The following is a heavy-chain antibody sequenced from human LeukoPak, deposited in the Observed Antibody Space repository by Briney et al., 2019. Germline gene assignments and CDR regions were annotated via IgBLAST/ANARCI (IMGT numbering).Heavy chain of an antibody. CDR2: INPNSGGT. CDR1: GYTFTGYY. Sequence: SVNVSCKASGYTFTGYYMHWVRQAPGQGLEWMGWINPNSGGTKYAQKFQGRVTMTRDTSISTAYMELSRLRSDDPAVYYCARELGGGDEAFDIWGQGTKVTVSS. CDR3: ARELGGGDEAFDI. V-gene: IGHV1-2*02. D-gene: IGHD3-16*01. J-gene: IGHJ3*02.